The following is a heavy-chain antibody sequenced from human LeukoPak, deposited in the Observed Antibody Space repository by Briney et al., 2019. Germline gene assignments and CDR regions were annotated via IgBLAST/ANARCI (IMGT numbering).Heavy chain of an antibody. CDR1: GYTFTSYA. CDR2: INTYNGNT. D-gene: IGHD6-19*01. CDR3: ARNSHGYSSGWLQFNFDY. J-gene: IGHJ4*02. V-gene: IGHV1-3*04. Sequence: GASVKVSCKASGYTFTSYAMHWVRQAPGQRLEWVGWINTYNGNTNYAQKLQGRVTMTTDTSTSTAYMELRSLRSDDTAVYYCARNSHGYSSGWLQFNFDYWGQGALVTVSS.